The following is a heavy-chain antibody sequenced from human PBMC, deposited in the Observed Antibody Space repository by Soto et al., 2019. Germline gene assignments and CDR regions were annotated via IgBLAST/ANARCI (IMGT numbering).Heavy chain of an antibody. V-gene: IGHV4-38-2*01. D-gene: IGHD4-17*01. J-gene: IGHJ4*02. CDR3: AGGLDYGDYGVV. CDR2: IYHSGTT. CDR1: GDSITSIYH. Sequence: PSETLSLTCAVSGDSITSIYHWAWIRQPPGKGLEWVGCIYHSGTTNYNPSLKSRVTISVGTSKNQFSLKLSSVTAADTAVYYCAGGLDYGDYGVVWGQGTLVTVSS.